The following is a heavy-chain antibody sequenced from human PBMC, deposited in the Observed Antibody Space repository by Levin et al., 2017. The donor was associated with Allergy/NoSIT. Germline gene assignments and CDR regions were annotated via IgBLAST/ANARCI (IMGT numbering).Heavy chain of an antibody. V-gene: IGHV4-31*03. J-gene: IGHJ3*02. Sequence: SQTLSLTCTVSGGSISSGGYYWSWIRQLPGKVLEWIGHIYSSGTTYYNPSLRSRVTISLDTSNNQFSLELSSVTAADTAVYYCARGKGLAYCSSGGCYSDAFDIWGQGTMVAVSS. CDR3: ARGKGLAYCSSGGCYSDAFDI. D-gene: IGHD2-15*01. CDR2: IYSSGTT. CDR1: GGSISSGGYY.